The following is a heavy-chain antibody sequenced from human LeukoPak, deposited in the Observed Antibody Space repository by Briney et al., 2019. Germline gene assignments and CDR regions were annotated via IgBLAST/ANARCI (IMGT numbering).Heavy chain of an antibody. V-gene: IGHV3-21*03. CDR1: GFTFSSYS. D-gene: IGHD3-9*01. Sequence: PGGSLRPSCAASGFTFSSYSMNWVRQAPGKGLEWVSSISSSSSYIYYADSVKGRFTISRDNAKNSLYLQMNSLRAEDTTVYYCARDFNWLIDYWGQGTLVTVSS. CDR2: ISSSSSYI. CDR3: ARDFNWLIDY. J-gene: IGHJ4*02.